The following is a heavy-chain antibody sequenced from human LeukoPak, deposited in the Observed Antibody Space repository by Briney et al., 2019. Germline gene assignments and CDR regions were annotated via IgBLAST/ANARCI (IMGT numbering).Heavy chain of an antibody. CDR2: IYYSGST. CDR1: GGSVSSSNYY. V-gene: IGHV4-61*01. Sequence: SETLSLTCTVSGGSVSSSNYYWSWIRQPPGKGLEWIGYIYYSGSTNYNPSLKSRVTISVDTSKNQFSLQLNSVTPEDTAVYYCARALPAVAGPRFDPWGQGTLVTVSS. J-gene: IGHJ5*02. D-gene: IGHD6-19*01. CDR3: ARALPAVAGPRFDP.